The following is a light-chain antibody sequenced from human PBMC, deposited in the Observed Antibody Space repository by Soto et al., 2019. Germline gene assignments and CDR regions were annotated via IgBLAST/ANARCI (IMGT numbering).Light chain of an antibody. V-gene: IGLV2-23*01. CDR1: SSDVGNYKL. J-gene: IGLJ3*02. CDR2: EGS. CDR3: SSFSGTSTWV. Sequence: QSALTQPASVSGSPGQWITISCSGTSSDVGNYKLVSWYQQHPGKAPKLILYEGSKRPSGVSNRFSGSKSGNTASLTISGLQAEDEADYYCSSFSGTSTWVFGGGTQLTVL.